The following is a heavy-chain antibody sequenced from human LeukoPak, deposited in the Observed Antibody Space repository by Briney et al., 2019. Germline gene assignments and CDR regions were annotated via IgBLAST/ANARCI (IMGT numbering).Heavy chain of an antibody. V-gene: IGHV3-30*03. D-gene: IGHD3-10*01. Sequence: GTSLRLSCAASGFTFTSYGMLWVRQAPGKGLEWVALITYDGYYKYYSDSVKGRFTISSDTSKNTLYLQMNSLRAEDTAVYYCARDLSPVVRASPMGYWGQGTLVTVSS. CDR1: GFTFTSYG. CDR3: ARDLSPVVRASPMGY. CDR2: ITYDGYYK. J-gene: IGHJ4*02.